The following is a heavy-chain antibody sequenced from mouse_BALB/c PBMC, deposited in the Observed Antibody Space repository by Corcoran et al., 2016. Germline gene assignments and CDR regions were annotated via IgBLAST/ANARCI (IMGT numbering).Heavy chain of an antibody. CDR3: ASSTMITTSFAY. CDR2: IDPENGNT. CDR1: GFNIKDYY. Sequence: EVQLQQSGAELVRPGALVKLSCKASGFNIKDYYMHWVKQRPEQGLEWIGWIDPENGNTIYDPKFQGKASITADTSSNTAYLQLSSLTSEDTAVYYCASSTMITTSFAYWGQGTLVTVS. V-gene: IGHV14-1*02. J-gene: IGHJ3*01. D-gene: IGHD2-4*01.